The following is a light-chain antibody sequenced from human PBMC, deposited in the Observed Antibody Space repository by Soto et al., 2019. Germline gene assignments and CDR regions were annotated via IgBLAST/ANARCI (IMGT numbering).Light chain of an antibody. Sequence: DIVMTQSPDSLAVSLGERATINCKSSQSVLSSANHQNHLAWYQQKPGQPPRLLIYWASTRESGVPDRFSGGGSWTDFTLTISSLQAEDVAGYYCQQYYTTPLTFGGGTKVEI. CDR3: QQYYTTPLT. CDR2: WAS. J-gene: IGKJ4*01. CDR1: QSVLSSANHQNH. V-gene: IGKV4-1*01.